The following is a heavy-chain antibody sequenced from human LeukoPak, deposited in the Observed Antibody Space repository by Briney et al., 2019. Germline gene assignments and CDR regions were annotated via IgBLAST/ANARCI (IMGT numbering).Heavy chain of an antibody. D-gene: IGHD2-2*01. CDR2: INHSGST. J-gene: IGHJ5*02. V-gene: IGHV4-34*01. CDR1: GFTFSSYA. CDR3: ARGLSDIVVVPAAIRFDP. Sequence: PGGSLRLSCAASGFTFSSYAMNWVRQPPGKGLEWIGEINHSGSTNYNPSLKSRVTISVDTSKNQFSLKLSSVTAADTAVYYCARGLSDIVVVPAAIRFDPWGQGTLVTVSS.